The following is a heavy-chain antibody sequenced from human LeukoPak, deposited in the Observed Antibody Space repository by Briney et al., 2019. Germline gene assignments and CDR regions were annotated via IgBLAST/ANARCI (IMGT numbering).Heavy chain of an antibody. Sequence: GGSLRLSCAASGFTFSSYAMSWVRQAPGKGLEWVSHIRGSGGSTYYADSVKGRFTISRDNSKNTLYLQMNSLRAEDTALYYCAKTGPPPIGYGSSCTVGWGQGTLVTVSS. J-gene: IGHJ4*02. CDR2: IRGSGGST. CDR3: AKTGPPPIGYGSSCTVG. V-gene: IGHV3-23*01. D-gene: IGHD6-13*01. CDR1: GFTFSSYA.